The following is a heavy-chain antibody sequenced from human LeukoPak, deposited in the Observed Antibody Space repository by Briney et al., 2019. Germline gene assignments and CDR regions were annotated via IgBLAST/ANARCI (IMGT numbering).Heavy chain of an antibody. V-gene: IGHV3-21*01. D-gene: IGHD3-3*01. J-gene: IGHJ5*02. CDR3: ARDPFGAAHNWFDP. CDR2: ISSSSSYI. Sequence: GGSLRLSCAASGFTFSSYSMNWVRQAPGKGLEWVSSISSSSSYIYYADSVEGRFTISRDDANNSLSLQMNNLRAEDTALYHCARDPFGAAHNWFDPWGQGTLVIVSS. CDR1: GFTFSSYS.